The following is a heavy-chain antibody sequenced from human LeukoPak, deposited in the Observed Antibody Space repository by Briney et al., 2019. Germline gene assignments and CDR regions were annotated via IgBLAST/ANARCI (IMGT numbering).Heavy chain of an antibody. CDR1: GFTFSSYS. D-gene: IGHD3-9*01. CDR2: ISSSSSTI. J-gene: IGHJ4*02. Sequence: GGSLRLSCAASGFTFSSYSMNWVRQAPGKGPEWVSYISSSSSTIYYADSVKGRFTISRDNAKNSLYLQMNSLRAEDTAVYYCARGLRYFDWLLSTSFDYWGQGTLVTVSS. V-gene: IGHV3-48*01. CDR3: ARGLRYFDWLLSTSFDY.